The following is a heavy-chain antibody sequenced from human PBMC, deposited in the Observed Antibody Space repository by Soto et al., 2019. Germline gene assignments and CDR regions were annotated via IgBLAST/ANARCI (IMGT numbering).Heavy chain of an antibody. CDR3: ARHGGIFLIVGGGLLSAFDI. V-gene: IGHV4-59*08. CDR2: IYYSGSS. D-gene: IGHD3-22*01. CDR1: GGSISSYY. J-gene: IGHJ3*02. Sequence: SETLSLTCTVSGGSISSYYWSWIRQPPGKGLEWIGYIYYSGSSNYNPSLKSRVTISVDTSKNQFSLKLSSVTAADTAVYYCARHGGIFLIVGGGLLSAFDIWGKGTMVTVSS.